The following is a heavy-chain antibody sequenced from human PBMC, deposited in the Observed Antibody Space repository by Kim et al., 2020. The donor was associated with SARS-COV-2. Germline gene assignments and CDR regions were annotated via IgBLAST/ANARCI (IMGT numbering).Heavy chain of an antibody. CDR2: ISYDGSNK. V-gene: IGHV3-30*18. CDR1: GFTFSSYG. J-gene: IGHJ4*02. Sequence: GGSLRLSCAASGFTFSSYGMHWVRQAPGKGLEWVAVISYDGSNKYYADSVKGRFTISRDNSKNTLYLQMNSLRAEDTAVYYCAKDPSCSSTSCANPIDYWGQGTLVTVSS. CDR3: AKDPSCSSTSCANPIDY. D-gene: IGHD2-2*01.